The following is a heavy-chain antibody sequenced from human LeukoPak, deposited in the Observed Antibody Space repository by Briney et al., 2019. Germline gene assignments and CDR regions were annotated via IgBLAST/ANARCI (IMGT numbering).Heavy chain of an antibody. D-gene: IGHD6-13*01. J-gene: IGHJ5*02. Sequence: SETLSLTCTVSGGSISRYYWSWIRQPPGKGLEWIGYIYYSGSTNYNPSLKSRVTISVDTSKNQFSLKLSSVTAADTAVYYCARYSSSWFDPWGQGTLVTVSS. V-gene: IGHV4-59*01. CDR2: IYYSGST. CDR1: GGSISRYY. CDR3: ARYSSSWFDP.